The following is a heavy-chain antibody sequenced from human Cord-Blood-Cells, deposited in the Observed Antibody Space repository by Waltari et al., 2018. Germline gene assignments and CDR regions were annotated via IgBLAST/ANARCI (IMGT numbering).Heavy chain of an antibody. D-gene: IGHD3-10*01. CDR2: INHSGST. CDR3: ARMVSVRGVICDY. V-gene: IGHV4-34*01. Sequence: QVQLQQWGAGLLKPSETLSLTCAVYGGSFSGYYWSWIRQPPGKGLEWIGEINHSGSTNYHPALKCRVTISVDTAKNQFSLKLSSVTAADTAVYYCARMVSVRGVICDYWGQGTLVTVSS. J-gene: IGHJ4*02. CDR1: GGSFSGYY.